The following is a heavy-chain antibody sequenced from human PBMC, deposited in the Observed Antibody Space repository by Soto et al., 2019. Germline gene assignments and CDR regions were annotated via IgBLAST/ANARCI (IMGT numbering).Heavy chain of an antibody. J-gene: IGHJ5*02. Sequence: GGSLRLSCAASGFTFSSYSMNWVRQAPGKGLEWVSYISSSSSTIYYADSVKGRFTISRDNAKNSLYLQMNSLRAEDTAVYYCATLSDDFWSGYYSSWGQGTLVTVS. D-gene: IGHD3-3*01. CDR1: GFTFSSYS. CDR2: ISSSSSTI. V-gene: IGHV3-48*01. CDR3: ATLSDDFWSGYYSS.